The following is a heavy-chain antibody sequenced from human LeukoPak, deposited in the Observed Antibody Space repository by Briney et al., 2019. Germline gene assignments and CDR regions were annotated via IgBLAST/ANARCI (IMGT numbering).Heavy chain of an antibody. CDR1: GGSISSYY. CDR3: ARVGNYYDSSGNFAFDI. Sequence: SETLSLTCTVSGGSISSYYWSWIRQPPGKGLEWIGYIFYSGSTNYNPSLKSRVTISVDTSKNQFSLKLSSVTAADTAVYYCARVGNYYDSSGNFAFDIWGQGTMVTVSS. D-gene: IGHD3-22*01. CDR2: IFYSGST. J-gene: IGHJ3*02. V-gene: IGHV4-59*01.